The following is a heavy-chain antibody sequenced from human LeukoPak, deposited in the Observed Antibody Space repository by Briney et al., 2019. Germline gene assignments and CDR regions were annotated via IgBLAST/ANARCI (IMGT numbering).Heavy chain of an antibody. D-gene: IGHD3-10*01. J-gene: IGHJ6*02. CDR2: ISPNGGRT. V-gene: IGHV3-64D*06. CDR1: GFTFSIYG. CDR3: VKNYYGSETYTGYYFYGMDV. Sequence: GGSLRLSCSASGFTFSIYGMHWVRQAPGKGLEYVSAISPNGGRTYYADTVKGRFTIPRDNSKNTLYLQMSTLRVEDTAVYYCVKNYYGSETYTGYYFYGMDVWGQGTTVTVSS.